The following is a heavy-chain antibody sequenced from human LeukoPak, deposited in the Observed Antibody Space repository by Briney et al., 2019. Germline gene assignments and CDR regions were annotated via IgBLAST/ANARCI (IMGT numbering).Heavy chain of an antibody. CDR3: ARGSSSQTPFDY. Sequence: ASVKVSCKASGGTFSSYAISWVRQAPGQGLEWMGGIIPIFGTANYAQKFQGRVTITKDESTSTAYMELSSLRSEDTAVYYCARGSSSQTPFDYWGQGTLVTVSS. CDR2: IIPIFGTA. CDR1: GGTFSSYA. D-gene: IGHD6-13*01. V-gene: IGHV1-69*05. J-gene: IGHJ4*02.